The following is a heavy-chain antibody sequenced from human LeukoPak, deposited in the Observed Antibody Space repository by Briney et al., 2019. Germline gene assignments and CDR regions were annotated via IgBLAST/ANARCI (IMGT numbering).Heavy chain of an antibody. Sequence: ASVKVSCKASGYTFTSYGISWVRQAPGQGLEWMGWISAYNGNTNYAQKLQGRVTITRDTSASTAYMELSSLRSEDTAVYYCARDESLLNYWGQGTLVTVSS. CDR1: GYTFTSYG. CDR2: ISAYNGNT. J-gene: IGHJ4*02. V-gene: IGHV1-18*01. CDR3: ARDESLLNY.